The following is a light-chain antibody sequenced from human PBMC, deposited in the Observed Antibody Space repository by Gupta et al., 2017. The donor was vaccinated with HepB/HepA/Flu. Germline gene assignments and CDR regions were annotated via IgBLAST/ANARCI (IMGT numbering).Light chain of an antibody. CDR1: QDISGW. CDR3: QQDNNHMLS. Sequence: IQMDPSPSTLSASVGDRVTSTCRASQDISGWLAWYQHKPGKAPKLLIYKASTLESGVPSRFSGSGSGTEFLLTITSLQPDDFATYYCQQDNNHMLSFGHGTKVDFK. CDR2: KAS. J-gene: IGKJ3*01. V-gene: IGKV1-5*03.